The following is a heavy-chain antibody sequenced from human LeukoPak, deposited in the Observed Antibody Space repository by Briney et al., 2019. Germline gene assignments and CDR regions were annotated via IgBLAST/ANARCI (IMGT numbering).Heavy chain of an antibody. V-gene: IGHV4-59*01. CDR2: IYYSGST. CDR1: GGSISSYY. D-gene: IGHD4-17*01. Sequence: NPSETLSLTCTVSGGSISSYYWSWIRQPPGKGLEWIGYIYYSGSTNYNPSLKSRVTISVDTSKNQFSLKLSSVTAADTAVYYCARDRVLRYGLGGYYYYYYMDVWGKGTTVTVSS. CDR3: ARDRVLRYGLGGYYYYYYMDV. J-gene: IGHJ6*03.